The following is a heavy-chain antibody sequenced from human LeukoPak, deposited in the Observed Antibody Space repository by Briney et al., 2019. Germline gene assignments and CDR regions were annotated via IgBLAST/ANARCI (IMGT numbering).Heavy chain of an antibody. V-gene: IGHV3-23*01. Sequence: SGGSLRLSCAASGFTFSSYAMSWVRQAPGKGLEWVSAISGSGGSTYYADSVKGRSTISRDNSKNTLYLQMNSLRAEDTAVYYCAKGQIVVVITAWFDPWGQGTLVTVSS. CDR3: AKGQIVVVITAWFDP. J-gene: IGHJ5*02. CDR1: GFTFSSYA. CDR2: ISGSGGST. D-gene: IGHD3-22*01.